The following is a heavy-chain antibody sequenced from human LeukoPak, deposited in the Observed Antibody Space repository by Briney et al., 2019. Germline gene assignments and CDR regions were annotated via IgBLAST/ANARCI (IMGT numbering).Heavy chain of an antibody. CDR1: GFTFNIYA. J-gene: IGHJ4*02. CDR2: ISYDGSKT. Sequence: PGRSLRLSCAASGFTFNIYAMHWVRQAPGKGLEWVAVISYDGSKTYYADSVKGRFTISRDNSKNTLYLQMNSLRAEDTAVYYCARTMYITGSSDFDYWGQGTLVTVSS. V-gene: IGHV3-30-3*01. D-gene: IGHD1-26*01. CDR3: ARTMYITGSSDFDY.